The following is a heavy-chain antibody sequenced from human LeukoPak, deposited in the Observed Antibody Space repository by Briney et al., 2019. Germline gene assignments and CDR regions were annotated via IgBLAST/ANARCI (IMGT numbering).Heavy chain of an antibody. CDR2: INHSGST. CDR1: GGSFSGCY. CDR3: ARFRGDYSSSSSDY. J-gene: IGHJ4*02. Sequence: SETLSLTCAVYGGSFSGCYWSWIRQPPGKGLEWIGEINHSGSTNYNPSLKSRVTISVDTSKNQFSLKLSSVTAADTAVYYCARFRGDYSSSSSDYWGQGTLVTVSS. D-gene: IGHD6-6*01. V-gene: IGHV4-34*01.